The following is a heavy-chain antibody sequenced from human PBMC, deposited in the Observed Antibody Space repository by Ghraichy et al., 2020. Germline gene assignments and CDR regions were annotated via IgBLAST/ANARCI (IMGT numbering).Heavy chain of an antibody. V-gene: IGHV3-30*04. J-gene: IGHJ3*01. D-gene: IGHD4-17*01. CDR3: ARENGYGDYGSSYDAFDV. Sequence: GGSLRLSCAASGFTFSSYAMHWVRQAPGKGLEWVAVISYDGSNKYYADSVKGRFTISRDNSKNTLYLQMNSLRAEDTAVYYCARENGYGDYGSSYDAFDVWGQGTMVTVSS. CDR1: GFTFSSYA. CDR2: ISYDGSNK.